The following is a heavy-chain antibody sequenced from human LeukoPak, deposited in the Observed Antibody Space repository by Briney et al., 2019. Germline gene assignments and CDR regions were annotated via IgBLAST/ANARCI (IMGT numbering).Heavy chain of an antibody. CDR3: ASTHAGRYYTTFDS. J-gene: IGHJ4*02. CDR2: VYYTGRT. Sequence: SQTLSLTCTDSGDSISSASSYWAWVRQPPGKGLEWIGTVYYTGRTYNNPSLKSRISISIDTSSNQFSLKVASVSAADTAVYYCASTHAGRYYTTFDSWGQGTLVTVSS. V-gene: IGHV4-39*01. CDR1: GDSISSASSY. D-gene: IGHD1-26*01.